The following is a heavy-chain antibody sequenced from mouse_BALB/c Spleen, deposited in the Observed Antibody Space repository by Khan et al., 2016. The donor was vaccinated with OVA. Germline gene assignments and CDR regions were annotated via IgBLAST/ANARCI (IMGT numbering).Heavy chain of an antibody. CDR3: ARRSV. CDR2: LTYSGST. CDR1: GYSITSDYA. J-gene: IGHJ1*01. V-gene: IGHV3-2*02. Sequence: EVQLQESGPGLVKPSQSLSLTCTVTGYSITSDYAWNWIRRFPGNKLEWMGYLTYSGSTSYNPSLKSRISITRDTSKNQFFLQLNSVTTEDTATYFCARRSVWGAGTTVTVSS.